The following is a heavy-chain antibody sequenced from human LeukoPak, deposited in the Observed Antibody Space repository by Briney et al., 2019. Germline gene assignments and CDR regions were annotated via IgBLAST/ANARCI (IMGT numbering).Heavy chain of an antibody. V-gene: IGHV1-18*01. Sequence: ASVKVSCKASGYTFTSYGISWVRQAPGQGLEWMGWISAYNGNTNYAQKLQGRVTMTTDTSTSTAYMELRSLRSDDTAVYYCARDRIAAAGYTLNYYYGMDVWGQGNTVTVSS. CDR3: ARDRIAAAGYTLNYYYGMDV. D-gene: IGHD6-13*01. CDR2: ISAYNGNT. J-gene: IGHJ6*02. CDR1: GYTFTSYG.